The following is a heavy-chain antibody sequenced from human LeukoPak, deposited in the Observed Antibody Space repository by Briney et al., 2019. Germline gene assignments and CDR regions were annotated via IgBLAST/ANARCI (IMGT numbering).Heavy chain of an antibody. V-gene: IGHV1-2*02. D-gene: IGHD3-22*01. J-gene: IGHJ4*02. CDR1: GYTFTGYY. CDR2: INPNSGGT. Sequence: GASVKVSCKASGYTFTGYYIHWVRQAPGQGLEWMGWINPNSGGTNYAQRFQGRVTMTRDTSISTAYMELSRLRSDDTAAYYCAREGDWDYYDSSGSFDYWGQGTLVSVSS. CDR3: AREGDWDYYDSSGSFDY.